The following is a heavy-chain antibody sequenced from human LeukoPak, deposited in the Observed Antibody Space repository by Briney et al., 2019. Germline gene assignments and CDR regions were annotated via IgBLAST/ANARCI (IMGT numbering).Heavy chain of an antibody. CDR1: GFTVSSNY. CDR2: IYSGGST. D-gene: IGHD3-22*01. CDR3: ARDAESSGPGGYFDY. Sequence: HPGGSLRFSCAASGFTVSSNYMSWVRQAPGKGLEWVSVIYSGGSTYYADSVKGRFTISRDNSKNTLYLQMNSLRAEDTAVYYCARDAESSGPGGYFDYWGQGTLVTVSS. V-gene: IGHV3-66*01. J-gene: IGHJ4*02.